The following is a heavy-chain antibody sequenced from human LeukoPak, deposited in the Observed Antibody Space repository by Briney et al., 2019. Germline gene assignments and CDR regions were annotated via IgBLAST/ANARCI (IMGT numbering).Heavy chain of an antibody. CDR1: GGSFSGYY. CDR3: ARIFMTTVTTKNFDY. D-gene: IGHD4-17*01. V-gene: IGHV4-34*01. CDR2: INHSGST. Sequence: SETLSLTCAVYGGSFSGYYWSWIRQPPGRGLEWIGEINHSGSTNYNPSLKSRVTISVDTSKNQFSLKLSSVTAADTAVYYCARIFMTTVTTKNFDYWGQGTLVTVSS. J-gene: IGHJ4*02.